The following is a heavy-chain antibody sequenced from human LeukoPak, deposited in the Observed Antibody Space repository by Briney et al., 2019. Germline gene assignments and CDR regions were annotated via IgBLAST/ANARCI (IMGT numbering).Heavy chain of an antibody. CDR3: ALSAATGGMDV. V-gene: IGHV3-7*01. CDR1: GFTFSSNW. Sequence: PGGSLRLSCATSGFTFSSNWMSWVRHVPGRGLDWVANIKPDGSAQYYAASVKGRFTVSRDNAKNSLYLQMNSLRVEDTAVYYCALSAATGGMDVWGQGTTVTVSS. J-gene: IGHJ6*02. CDR2: IKPDGSAQ. D-gene: IGHD2-2*01.